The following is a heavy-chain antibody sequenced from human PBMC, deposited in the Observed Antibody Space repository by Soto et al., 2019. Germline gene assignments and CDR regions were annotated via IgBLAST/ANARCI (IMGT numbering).Heavy chain of an antibody. V-gene: IGHV4-59*01. CDR1: GGSIRSYF. Sequence: QMQLQASGPGRVKPSETLSLTCTVSGGSIRSYFWSWIRQAPGKKLEWLGYVYHNGNTNYNPSLRSRLTLSVDTFNNRLSLNLISFTAGYAAVYYCAVHGPAGLWGRVTLVTVAS. CDR3: AVHGPAGL. CDR2: VYHNGNT. J-gene: IGHJ2*01.